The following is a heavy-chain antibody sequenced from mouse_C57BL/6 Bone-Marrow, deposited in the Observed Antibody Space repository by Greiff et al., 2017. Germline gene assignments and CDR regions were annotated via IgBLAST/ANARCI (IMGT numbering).Heavy chain of an antibody. CDR1: GYTFTSYW. CDR3: ARNYGNYEWFAY. D-gene: IGHD2-1*01. J-gene: IGHJ3*01. V-gene: IGHV1-55*01. Sequence: VQLQQPGAELVKPGASVKMSCKASGYTFTSYWITWVKQRPGQGLGWIGDIYPGSGSTNYNEKFKSKATLTVDTSSSTAYMQLSSLTSEDSAVYYCARNYGNYEWFAYWGQGTLVTVAA. CDR2: IYPGSGST.